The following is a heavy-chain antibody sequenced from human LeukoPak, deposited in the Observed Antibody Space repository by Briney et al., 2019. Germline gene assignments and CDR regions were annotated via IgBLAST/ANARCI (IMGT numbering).Heavy chain of an antibody. J-gene: IGHJ3*02. CDR2: IRYDGSNK. V-gene: IGHV3-30*02. Sequence: GGSLRLSCAASGFTFSSYGMHWVRQAPGKGLEWVAFIRYDGSNKYYADSVKGRFTISRDNSKNTLYLQMNSLRAEDTAAYYCAKDRSWRNDAFDNWGQGTMVTVSS. D-gene: IGHD1-1*01. CDR1: GFTFSSYG. CDR3: AKDRSWRNDAFDN.